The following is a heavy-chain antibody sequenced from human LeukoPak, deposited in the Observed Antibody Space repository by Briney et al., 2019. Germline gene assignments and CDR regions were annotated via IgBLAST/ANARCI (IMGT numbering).Heavy chain of an antibody. CDR2: ISYDGSNK. CDR3: ATGSGWYSPDY. CDR1: GFTLSSYV. V-gene: IGHV3-30*03. J-gene: IGHJ4*02. Sequence: GGSLRLSCAASGFTLSSYVMHWVRQAPGKGLEWVAFISYDGSNKYYADSVKGRFTISRDNSKNMLYLQMNSLRAEVTAVYYCATGSGWYSPDYWGQGTLVTVSS. D-gene: IGHD6-19*01.